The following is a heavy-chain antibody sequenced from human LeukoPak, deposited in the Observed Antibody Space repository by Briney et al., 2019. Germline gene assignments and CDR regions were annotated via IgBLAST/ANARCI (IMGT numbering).Heavy chain of an antibody. V-gene: IGHV4-39*01. Sequence: SETLSLTCTVSGGSISSSSYYWGWIRQPPGKGLEWIGSIYYSGSTYYNPSLKSRVTISVDTSKNQFSLKLSSVTAADTAVYYCARRGGIAARHRLFDYWGQGTLVTVSS. CDR2: IYYSGST. D-gene: IGHD6-6*01. CDR1: GGSISSSSYY. J-gene: IGHJ4*02. CDR3: ARRGGIAARHRLFDY.